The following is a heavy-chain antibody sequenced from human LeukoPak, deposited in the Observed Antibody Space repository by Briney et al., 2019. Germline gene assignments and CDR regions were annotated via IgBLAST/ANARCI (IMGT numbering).Heavy chain of an antibody. CDR2: IYYSGST. Sequence: SETLSLTCTVSGDSIRSRSYYWAWIRQPPGKGLEWIGTIYYSGSTNYNPSLKSRVTISVDTSKNQFSLKLSSVTAADTAVYYCARDLVGGSYPHYYYYVDVWGKGTTVTVSS. D-gene: IGHD1-26*01. J-gene: IGHJ6*03. CDR3: ARDLVGGSYPHYYYYVDV. CDR1: GDSIRSRSYY. V-gene: IGHV4-39*07.